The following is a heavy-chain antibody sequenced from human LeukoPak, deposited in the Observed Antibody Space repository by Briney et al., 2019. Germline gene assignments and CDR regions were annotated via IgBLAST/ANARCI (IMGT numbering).Heavy chain of an antibody. CDR3: ARETYYYDSSGYTDAFDI. CDR1: GGTFSSYA. J-gene: IGHJ3*02. D-gene: IGHD3-22*01. CDR2: IIPILGIA. Sequence: ASVKVSCKASGGTFSSYAISWVRQAPGQGLEWMGRIIPILGIANYAQKFQGRVTITTDESTSTAYMELSSLRSEDTAVYYCARETYYYDSSGYTDAFDIWGQGTMVTVSS. V-gene: IGHV1-69*04.